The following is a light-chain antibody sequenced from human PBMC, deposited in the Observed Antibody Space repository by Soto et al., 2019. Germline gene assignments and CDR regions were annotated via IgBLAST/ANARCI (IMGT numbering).Light chain of an antibody. CDR1: QSISSW. CDR3: QQYNSYSPYT. J-gene: IGKJ2*01. V-gene: IGKV1-5*03. Sequence: DTPMTQSPSTLSASVGDRVTITCRASQSISSWLAWYQQKPGKAPKLLIYKASSLESGVPSRFSGSGSGTEFTLTISSLQPDDFATYYCQQYNSYSPYTFGQGTKLEIK. CDR2: KAS.